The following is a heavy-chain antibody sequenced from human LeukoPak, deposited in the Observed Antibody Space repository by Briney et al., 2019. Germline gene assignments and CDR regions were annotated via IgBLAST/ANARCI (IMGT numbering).Heavy chain of an antibody. CDR2: IYGRAST. CDR3: ARPLHNSWDWFDP. CDR1: GYSLGKNYY. D-gene: IGHD6-13*01. Sequence: PSETLSLTCAVSGYSLGKNYYWGWIRQSPGKGLEWIGRIYGRASTSYNPSLMNRVTMSVDTSKNHFSLQLTSVTAADTAVYYCARPLHNSWDWFDPWGQGTLVTVSS. V-gene: IGHV4-38-2*01. J-gene: IGHJ5*02.